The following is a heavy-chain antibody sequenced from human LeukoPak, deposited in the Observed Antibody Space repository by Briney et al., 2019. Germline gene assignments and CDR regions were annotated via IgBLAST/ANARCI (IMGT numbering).Heavy chain of an antibody. V-gene: IGHV3-7*03. J-gene: IGHJ4*02. CDR2: IKQDGSEK. Sequence: GGSLRLSCAASGFTFSSYWMSWVRQAPGKGLEWVANIKQDGSEKYYVDSVKGRFTISRDNAKNSLYLQMNSLKAEDTAVYYCARLRVGAHYYFDYWGQGTLVTVSS. D-gene: IGHD1-26*01. CDR1: GFTFSSYW. CDR3: ARLRVGAHYYFDY.